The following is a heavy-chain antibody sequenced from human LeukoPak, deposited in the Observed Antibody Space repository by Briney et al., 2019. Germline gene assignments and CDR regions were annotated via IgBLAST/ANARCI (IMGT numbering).Heavy chain of an antibody. CDR3: ARGAPLLWFGELDY. V-gene: IGHV4-61*01. D-gene: IGHD3-10*01. CDR2: IYYSGGT. CDR1: GGSVSSGSYY. Sequence: PSETLSLTCTVSGGSVSSGSYYWSWIRQPPGKGLEWIGYIYYSGGTNYNPSLKSRVTISVDTSKNQFSLKLSSVTAADTAVYYCARGAPLLWFGELDYWGQGTLVTVSS. J-gene: IGHJ4*02.